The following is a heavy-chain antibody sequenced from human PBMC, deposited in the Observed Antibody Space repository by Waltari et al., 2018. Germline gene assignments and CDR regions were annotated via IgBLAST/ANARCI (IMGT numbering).Heavy chain of an antibody. CDR2: INHSGRT. Sequence: QVQLQQWGAGLLKPSETLSLTCAVYDETFSGYYWSWIRQAPGKGLEWIGEINHSGRTNYNPSLKSRVTILVDTPKKQFSLKLSSVTAADTAVYYCVREGPVNGTRPIDYWGQGTLVTVSP. J-gene: IGHJ4*02. V-gene: IGHV4-34*01. CDR1: DETFSGYY. D-gene: IGHD1-20*01. CDR3: VREGPVNGTRPIDY.